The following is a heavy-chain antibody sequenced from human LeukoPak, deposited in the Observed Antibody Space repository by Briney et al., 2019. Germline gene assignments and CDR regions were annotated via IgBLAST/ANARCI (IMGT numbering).Heavy chain of an antibody. J-gene: IGHJ5*02. CDR3: ARGADSSALDWFDP. V-gene: IGHV3-74*01. Sequence: PGGSLRLSCAASGLXFSSYWIHWVRQAPGKGLEWVSRISSDGSTSYADSVKGRFTISRDNAKNTLFLQMNSLRAEDTAVYYCARGADSSALDWFDPWGQGTLVTVSS. D-gene: IGHD3-22*01. CDR1: GLXFSSYW. CDR2: ISSDGST.